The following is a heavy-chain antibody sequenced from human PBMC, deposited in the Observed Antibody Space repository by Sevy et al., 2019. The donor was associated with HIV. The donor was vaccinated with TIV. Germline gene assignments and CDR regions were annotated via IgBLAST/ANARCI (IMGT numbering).Heavy chain of an antibody. CDR2: ISWNSGSI. CDR1: GFTFDDYA. D-gene: IGHD1-7*01. J-gene: IGHJ4*02. CDR3: SRDRRNYAGQYFDY. V-gene: IGHV3-9*01. Sequence: SLKISCAASGFTFDDYAMHWVRQAPGKGLEWVSGISWNSGSIGYADSVKGRFTISRDNAKNSLYLQMNSLRVEDTAVYYCSRDRRNYAGQYFDYWGQGTLVTVSS.